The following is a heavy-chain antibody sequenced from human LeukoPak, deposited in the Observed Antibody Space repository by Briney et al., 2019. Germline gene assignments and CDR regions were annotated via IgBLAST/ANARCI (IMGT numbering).Heavy chain of an antibody. J-gene: IGHJ6*02. Sequence: SVKVSCKASGGTFSSYAISWVRQAPGQGLEWMGGIIPIFGTANYAQKFQGRVTITADESTSTAYMELSSLRSEDTAVYYCARHLGIDGLWFCTHYYYYGMDVWGQGTTVTVSS. CDR1: GGTFSSYA. D-gene: IGHD3-10*01. CDR2: IIPIFGTA. CDR3: ARHLGIDGLWFCTHYYYYGMDV. V-gene: IGHV1-69*13.